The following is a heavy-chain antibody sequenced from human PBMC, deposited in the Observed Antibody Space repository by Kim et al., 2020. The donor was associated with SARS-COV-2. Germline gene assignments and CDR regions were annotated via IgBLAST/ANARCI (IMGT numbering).Heavy chain of an antibody. J-gene: IGHJ4*01. Sequence: GGSLRLSCAASGFTFRDYKLSWVRQAPGKGLEWVSHISESYVIHYGDSVKGRFTISRDNAKNSLYLQMNGLRDEDTALYYCAREAITFEGVIVYHYFD. V-gene: IGHV3-48*02. CDR1: GFTFRDYK. CDR2: ISESYVI. CDR3: AREAITFEGVIVYHYFD. D-gene: IGHD3-16*02.